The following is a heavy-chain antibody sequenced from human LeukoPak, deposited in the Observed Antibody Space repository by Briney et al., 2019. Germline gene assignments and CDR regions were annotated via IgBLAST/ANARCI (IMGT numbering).Heavy chain of an antibody. Sequence: GGSLRLSCAASGFTFDDYAMHWVRQAPGKGLEWVSGISWNSGSIGYADSVKGRFTISRDNAKNSLYLQMNSLRAEDTALYYCAKDMGGYYGSGSSPFDYWGQGTLVTVSS. J-gene: IGHJ4*02. V-gene: IGHV3-9*01. D-gene: IGHD3-10*01. CDR1: GFTFDDYA. CDR2: ISWNSGSI. CDR3: AKDMGGYYGSGSSPFDY.